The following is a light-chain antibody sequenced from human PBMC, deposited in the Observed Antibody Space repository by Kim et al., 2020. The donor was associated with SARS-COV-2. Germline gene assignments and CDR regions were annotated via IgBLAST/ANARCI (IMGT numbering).Light chain of an antibody. Sequence: RATLNCKSRQTVLYYSNNKNYLAWYQQKPGQAPKLLIYWASIRESGVSDRFSGSGSETDFTLTISSLQAEDVAVYYCQQYYSTPPSFGQGTKLEI. V-gene: IGKV4-1*01. J-gene: IGKJ2*03. CDR3: QQYYSTPPS. CDR2: WAS. CDR1: QTVLYYSNNKNY.